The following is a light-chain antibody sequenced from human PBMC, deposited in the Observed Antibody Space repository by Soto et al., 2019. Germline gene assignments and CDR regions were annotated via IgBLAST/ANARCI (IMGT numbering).Light chain of an antibody. CDR2: DVS. V-gene: IGLV2-14*01. CDR3: SAYTCSRSLVV. Sequence: QSALTQPASVSGSPVQSITISCTGTSSDVGGYNYVSWYQQHPGIAHNRMIYDVSNRPSGVSNRFSGSKSGNTASLTISGLHAEDDADHYCSAYTCSRSLVVFGFGTMLTVL. J-gene: IGLJ2*01. CDR1: SSDVGGYNY.